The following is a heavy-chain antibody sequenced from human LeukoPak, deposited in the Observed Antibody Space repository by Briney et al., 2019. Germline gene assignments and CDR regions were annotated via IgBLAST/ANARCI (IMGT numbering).Heavy chain of an antibody. CDR3: ARIQYGDSPA. J-gene: IGHJ4*02. Sequence: QPGGSLRHSCSASGFTFRLYTMHWVRQAPGKGLEYVSGISDDGRVTYYAYSVQGRFTISRDNSKNTLYLQMGGLRAEDMAVYYCARIQYGDSPAGGRGTLVTAAS. CDR2: ISDDGRVT. CDR1: GFTFRLYT. V-gene: IGHV3-64*01. D-gene: IGHD4-17*01.